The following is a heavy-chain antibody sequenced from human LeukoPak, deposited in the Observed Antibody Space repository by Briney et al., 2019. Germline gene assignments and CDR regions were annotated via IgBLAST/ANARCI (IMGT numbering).Heavy chain of an antibody. CDR1: GFTFSGSG. Sequence: PGGSLKLSCTVSGFTFSGSGIHWVRQASGKGLEWVGRIRSKADSYATAYAASVNGRFTVSRDDSKNTAYLQMNSLKTEDTAVYYCTRQPSSSTDYWGQGTLVTVSS. J-gene: IGHJ4*02. CDR2: IRSKADSYAT. V-gene: IGHV3-73*01. CDR3: TRQPSSSTDY. D-gene: IGHD2-15*01.